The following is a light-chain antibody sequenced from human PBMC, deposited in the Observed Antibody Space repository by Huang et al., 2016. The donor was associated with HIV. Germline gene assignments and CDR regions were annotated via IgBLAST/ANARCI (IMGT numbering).Light chain of an antibody. CDR2: GAS. CDR3: QQYNKWPRT. J-gene: IGKJ1*01. Sequence: EIVITQSPATLSVSPGERATLSCRASESVAANLAWYQQIPGQTPRLLIHGASTRATDIPARFSGSWSGTEFTLTISSLQSEDFAVYYCQQYNKWPRTFGQGTKVEI. CDR1: ESVAAN. V-gene: IGKV3-15*01.